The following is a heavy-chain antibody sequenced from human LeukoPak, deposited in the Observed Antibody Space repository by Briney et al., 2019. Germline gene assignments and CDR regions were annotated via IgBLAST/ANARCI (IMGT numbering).Heavy chain of an antibody. CDR2: MYYSGST. Sequence: SETLSLTCTVSGGSISSYYWSWIRQPPGKGLEWIGYMYYSGSTNYNPSLKSRVTISVDTSKNQFSLKLSSMTAADTAVYYCARGAVAYYYFDNWGQGTLVTVSS. CDR3: ARGAVAYYYFDN. CDR1: GGSISSYY. V-gene: IGHV4-59*01. D-gene: IGHD6-19*01. J-gene: IGHJ4*02.